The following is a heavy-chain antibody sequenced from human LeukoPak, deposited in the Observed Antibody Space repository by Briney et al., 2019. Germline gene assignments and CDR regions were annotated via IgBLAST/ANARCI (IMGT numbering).Heavy chain of an antibody. CDR3: AREGYDFWSGKGGAFDI. CDR1: GGSISSGGYY. V-gene: IGHV4-30-2*01. D-gene: IGHD3-3*01. J-gene: IGHJ3*02. Sequence: SETLSLTCTVSGGSISSGGYYWSWIRQPPGKGLEWIGYIYHSGSTYYNPSLKSRVTISVGRSKNQFSLKLSSVTAADTAVYYCAREGYDFWSGKGGAFDIWGQGTMVTVSS. CDR2: IYHSGST.